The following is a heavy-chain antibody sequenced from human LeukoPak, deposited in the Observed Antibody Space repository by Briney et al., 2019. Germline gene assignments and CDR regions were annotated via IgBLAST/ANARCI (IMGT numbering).Heavy chain of an antibody. J-gene: IGHJ5*02. CDR1: GGSISSGDYY. Sequence: SETLSLTCSVSGGSISSGDYYWTWIRQPPGKGLEWTGYIYHTGSTYYNPSHESRITISLDTSKNQFSLRLNSVTAADTAVYYCARGGYVVNWFDPWGQGTLVTVSS. CDR3: ARGGYVVNWFDP. CDR2: IYHTGST. V-gene: IGHV4-30-4*01. D-gene: IGHD5-12*01.